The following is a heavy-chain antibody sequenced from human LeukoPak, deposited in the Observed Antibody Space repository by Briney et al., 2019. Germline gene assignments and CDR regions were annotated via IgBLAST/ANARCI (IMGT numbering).Heavy chain of an antibody. J-gene: IGHJ4*02. CDR1: GFTFSSAW. CDR3: TPAPDSMDC. CDR2: IKSKTDGGTA. D-gene: IGHD3-3*01. Sequence: GALRLSCAASGFTFSSAWMTWVRQAPGKGLEWVGRIKSKTDGGTAEYAAPVKGRFTISRDDSQNTMYMQMNSLRPEDTAVYYCTPAPDSMDCWGQGTLVTVSS. V-gene: IGHV3-15*01.